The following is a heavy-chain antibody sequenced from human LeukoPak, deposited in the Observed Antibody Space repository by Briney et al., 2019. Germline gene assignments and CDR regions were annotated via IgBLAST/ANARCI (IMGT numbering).Heavy chain of an antibody. J-gene: IGHJ4*02. D-gene: IGHD2-15*01. CDR1: GYTFTGYY. CDR2: INPNSGGT. CDR3: ARSSRKLGYCSGGSCYPLLAGDY. V-gene: IGHV1-2*02. Sequence: ASVKVSCKASGYTFTGYYMHWVRQAPGQGLEWMGWINPNSGGTNYAQKFQGRVTMTRDTSISTAYMELSRLRSDDTAVYYCARSSRKLGYCSGGSCYPLLAGDYWGQGTLVTVSS.